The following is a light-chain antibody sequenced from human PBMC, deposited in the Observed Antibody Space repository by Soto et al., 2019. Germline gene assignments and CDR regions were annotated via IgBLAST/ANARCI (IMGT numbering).Light chain of an antibody. J-gene: IGKJ1*01. CDR2: GAS. Sequence: EIVMTQSPATLSVSPGERVTLSCRASQSVSSKLAWYQQKPGQAPRLLIYGASTRATGIPARFSGSGSGTEFTLTISSLQSEDFAVYYGQQYNNWPTWTFGQGTKVDIK. CDR3: QQYNNWPTWT. CDR1: QSVSSK. V-gene: IGKV3-15*01.